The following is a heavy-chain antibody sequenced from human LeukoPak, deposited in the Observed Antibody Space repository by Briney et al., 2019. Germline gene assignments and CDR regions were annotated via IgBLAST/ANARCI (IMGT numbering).Heavy chain of an antibody. Sequence: TSETLSLTCAVYGGSFSGYYWSWIRQPPGKGLEWIGEINHSGSTNYNPSLKSRVTISVDTSKNQFSLKLSSVTAADTAVYYCARVSENYYYGVDVRGQGTTVTVSS. CDR3: ARVSENYYYGVDV. CDR1: GGSFSGYY. CDR2: INHSGST. J-gene: IGHJ6*02. V-gene: IGHV4-34*01.